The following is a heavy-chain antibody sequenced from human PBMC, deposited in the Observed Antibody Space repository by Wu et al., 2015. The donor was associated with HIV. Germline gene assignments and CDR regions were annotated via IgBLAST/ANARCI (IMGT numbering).Heavy chain of an antibody. CDR1: GYTFTGYY. Sequence: QVQLVQSGAEVKKPGASVRVSCKTSGYTFTGYYMHWVRQAPGQGLEWMGWINPSSGDTSYSQKLQSRVTMTRDTSISTVYMELSRLRFDDAAVYYCARAGFLIFGVATTKAYHMDVWGRGTTVTVSS. V-gene: IGHV1-2*02. CDR2: INPSSGDT. CDR3: ARAGFLIFGVATTKAYHMDV. D-gene: IGHD3-3*01. J-gene: IGHJ6*03.